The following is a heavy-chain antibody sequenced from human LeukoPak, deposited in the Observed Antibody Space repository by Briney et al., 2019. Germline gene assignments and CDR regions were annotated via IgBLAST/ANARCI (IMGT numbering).Heavy chain of an antibody. J-gene: IGHJ4*02. V-gene: IGHV3-21*01. CDR2: ISSSSSYI. CDR3: ARADSYGYYFDY. D-gene: IGHD5-18*01. CDR1: GFTFSSYS. Sequence: GGSLRLSCAASGFTFSSYSMNWVRQAPGKGLEWVSSISSSSSYIYYADSVKGRFTISRDNAKNSLYLQMNSLRAGDTAVYYCARADSYGYYFDYWGQGTLVTVSS.